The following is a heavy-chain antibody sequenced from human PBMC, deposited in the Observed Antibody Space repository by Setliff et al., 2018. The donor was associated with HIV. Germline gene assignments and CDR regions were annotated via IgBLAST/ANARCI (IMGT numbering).Heavy chain of an antibody. D-gene: IGHD3-10*01. V-gene: IGHV3-7*01. CDR2: IKEDGSEK. CDR3: AKDQTMEAFYYYYGMDV. J-gene: IGHJ6*02. Sequence: GGSLRFSCAASGFLFHTYWMSWVRQAPGKGLEWVANIKEDGSEKYYVDSVRGRFTISRDNSKNTLYLQMNSLGGEDTAVYYCAKDQTMEAFYYYYGMDVWGQGTTVTVSS. CDR1: GFLFHTYW.